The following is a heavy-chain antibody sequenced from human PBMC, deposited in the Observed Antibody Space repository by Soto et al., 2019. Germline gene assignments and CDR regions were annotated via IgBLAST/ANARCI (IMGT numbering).Heavy chain of an antibody. V-gene: IGHV4-34*01. Sequence: SETLSLTCAVYGGSFSDYYWSWIRQPPGKGLEWIGEINHSGSTNYNPSLKSRVTISVDTSKNQFSLKLSSVTAADTAVYYCARISAYSSGWYTYYFDYWGQGILVTVSS. CDR3: ARISAYSSGWYTYYFDY. CDR2: INHSGST. D-gene: IGHD6-13*01. J-gene: IGHJ4*02. CDR1: GGSFSDYY.